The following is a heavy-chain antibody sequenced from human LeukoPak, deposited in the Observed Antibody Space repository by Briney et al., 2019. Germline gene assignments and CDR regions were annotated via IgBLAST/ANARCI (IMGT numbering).Heavy chain of an antibody. CDR1: GGSFTDYF. D-gene: IGHD3-22*01. Sequence: SATLSLTCEVFGGSFTDYFWTWIRQSPGKGLEWIGEINDYTANTNYNPSLNSRVSISLEKSKNQFSLELRSVTAADTAVYYCARGRIAKIVVVHSFHYGMDVWGQGTTVTVSS. J-gene: IGHJ6*02. CDR2: INDYTANT. V-gene: IGHV4-34*01. CDR3: ARGRIAKIVVVHSFHYGMDV.